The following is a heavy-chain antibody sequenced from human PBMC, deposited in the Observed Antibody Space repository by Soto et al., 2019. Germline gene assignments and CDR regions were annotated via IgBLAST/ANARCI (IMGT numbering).Heavy chain of an antibody. CDR3: ARVERGTATTVVDAFEI. Sequence: SETLSLTCAVSSGSISSSNWWSWVRQPPGKGLEWIGEIYHSGSTNYNPSLKSRVTISVDTSKNQFSLKMSSVTAADTALYYCARVERGTATTVVDAFEIWGPGTMVTV. D-gene: IGHD1-1*01. V-gene: IGHV4-4*02. J-gene: IGHJ3*02. CDR1: SGSISSSNW. CDR2: IYHSGST.